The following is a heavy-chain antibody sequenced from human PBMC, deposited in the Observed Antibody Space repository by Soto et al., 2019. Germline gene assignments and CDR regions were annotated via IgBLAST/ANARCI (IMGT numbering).Heavy chain of an antibody. J-gene: IGHJ4*02. Sequence: QVQLQESGPGLVKSSQTLSLTCSVSGGSISSGAYYWGWIRQHPGKGLEWIGYISDSGTTHYSPSLKSRITISADTSKNQFSLSLTSVSAADTAVYYCARSQLEVPAPLLAYSGYSRNSYFDNWGQGTLVTVSS. CDR2: ISDSGTT. D-gene: IGHD5-12*01. V-gene: IGHV4-31*03. CDR1: GGSISSGAYY. CDR3: ARSQLEVPAPLLAYSGYSRNSYFDN.